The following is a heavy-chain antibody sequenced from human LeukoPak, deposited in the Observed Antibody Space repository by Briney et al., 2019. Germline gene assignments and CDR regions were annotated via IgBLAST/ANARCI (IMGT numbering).Heavy chain of an antibody. D-gene: IGHD2-15*01. Sequence: PGGSLRLSCAASGFDFSGFYMHWVRQASGRGPEWVGLIRNKPSSYTTLYAASVKGRFTIARDDSRSTAYLQMNSLKADDTAVYYCTRQHCSGGSCSYVDYWGQGTLVTVSS. CDR3: TRQHCSGGSCSYVDY. J-gene: IGHJ4*02. V-gene: IGHV3-73*01. CDR2: IRNKPSSYTT. CDR1: GFDFSGFY.